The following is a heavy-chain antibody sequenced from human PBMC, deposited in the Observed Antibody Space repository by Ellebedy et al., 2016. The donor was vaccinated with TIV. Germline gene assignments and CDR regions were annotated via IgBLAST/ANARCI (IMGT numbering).Heavy chain of an antibody. J-gene: IGHJ6*02. Sequence: GESLKISCAASGFTFSSYGMHWVRQAPGKGLEWVAVIWYDGSNKYYADSVKGRFTISRDNSKNTLYLQMNSLRAEDTAVYYCARDTPTGILTGYYELHYGMDVWGQGTTVTVSS. CDR1: GFTFSSYG. D-gene: IGHD3-9*01. V-gene: IGHV3-33*01. CDR3: ARDTPTGILTGYYELHYGMDV. CDR2: IWYDGSNK.